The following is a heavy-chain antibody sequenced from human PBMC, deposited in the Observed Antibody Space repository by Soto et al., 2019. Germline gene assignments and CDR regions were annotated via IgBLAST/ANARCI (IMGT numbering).Heavy chain of an antibody. J-gene: IGHJ5*02. D-gene: IGHD2-2*02. CDR3: ARLLLYSTSGRGWFDP. V-gene: IGHV3-11*05. Sequence: QMQLVESGGDLVKPGGSLRLSCDASGFTFGDYYMSWIRQVPGQGLEWLAFISSSGSYTKYSDTMRGRLTVSRDNGQNSLYLQMNSLRVDDTAVYFCARLLLYSTSGRGWFDPRGQGTLVTVSS. CDR2: ISSSGSYT. CDR1: GFTFGDYY.